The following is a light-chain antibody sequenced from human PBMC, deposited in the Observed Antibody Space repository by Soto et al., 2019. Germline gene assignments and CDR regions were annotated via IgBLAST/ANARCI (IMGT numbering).Light chain of an antibody. Sequence: DIQMPQPPSSLSASVGARVTITCRASQSVGSLLNCFQQKPGKAPKLLIYAASTLQSGAPSRFSGSGAGTDFTLIISSLQPADFGTDYCQQSSSLPYTFGQGTKVEI. J-gene: IGKJ2*01. CDR1: QSVGSL. CDR2: AAS. V-gene: IGKV1-39*01. CDR3: QQSSSLPYT.